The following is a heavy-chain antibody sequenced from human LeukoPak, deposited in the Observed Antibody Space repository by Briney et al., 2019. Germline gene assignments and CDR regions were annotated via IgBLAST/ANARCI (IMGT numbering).Heavy chain of an antibody. CDR2: IIPIFGTA. J-gene: IGHJ6*03. Sequence: SVKVSCKASGGTFSSYAISWVRQAPGQGLEWMGGIIPIFGTANYAQKFQGRVTITTDESTSTAYMELSSLRSEDTAVYYCASGVVVVPAAMPGYYYYYMDVWGKWTTVTVSS. V-gene: IGHV1-69*05. CDR3: ASGVVVVPAAMPGYYYYYMDV. CDR1: GGTFSSYA. D-gene: IGHD2-2*01.